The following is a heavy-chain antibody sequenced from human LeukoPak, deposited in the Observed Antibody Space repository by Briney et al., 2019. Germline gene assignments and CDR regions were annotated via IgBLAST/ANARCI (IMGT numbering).Heavy chain of an antibody. J-gene: IGHJ5*02. V-gene: IGHV4-39*01. D-gene: IGHD6-13*01. CDR3: ARLIAAAGTEWFDP. CDR2: IYYSGST. Sequence: PSETLSLTCTVSGGSTISSSYYWGWIRQPPGKGLEWIGSIYYSGSTYYNPSLKSRVTISVDTSKNQFSLKLSSVTAADTAVYYCARLIAAAGTEWFDPWGQGTLVTVSS. CDR1: GGSTISSSYY.